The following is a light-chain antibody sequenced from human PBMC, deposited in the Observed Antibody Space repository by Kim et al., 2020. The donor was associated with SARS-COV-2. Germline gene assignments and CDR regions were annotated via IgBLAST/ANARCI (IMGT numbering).Light chain of an antibody. CDR3: SSYAGSNNVV. CDR1: SSDVGGYNY. CDR2: EVS. Sequence: GQSATISCAGTSSDVGGYNYVSWYQQHPGKAPILMIYEVSKRPSGVPDRFSGSKSGNTASLTVSGLQAEDEADYYCSSYAGSNNVVFGGGTKLTVL. V-gene: IGLV2-8*01. J-gene: IGLJ2*01.